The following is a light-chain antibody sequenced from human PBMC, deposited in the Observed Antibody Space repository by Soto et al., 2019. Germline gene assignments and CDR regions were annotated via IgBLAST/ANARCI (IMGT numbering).Light chain of an antibody. CDR2: EGD. CDR1: SSDVGSSNL. Sequence: QSVLTQPASVSGSPGQSITISCSGTSSDVGSSNLVSWHQQHPGKAPKLIIFEGDRRPSGVSGRFSGSKSGNTASLTISGLQAEDEADYYCCSFARSSTFYVFGTGIKVTVL. CDR3: CSFARSSTFYV. J-gene: IGLJ1*01. V-gene: IGLV2-23*01.